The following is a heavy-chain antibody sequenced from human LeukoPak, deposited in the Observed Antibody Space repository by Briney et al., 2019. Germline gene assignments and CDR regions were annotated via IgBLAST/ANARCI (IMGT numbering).Heavy chain of an antibody. D-gene: IGHD3-10*01. CDR2: ISSSGSTI. Sequence: PGGSLRLSCAASGFTFSSYEMNWVRQAPGKGLEWVSYISSSGSTIYYADSVKGRFTISRDNAKNSLYLQMNSLRAEDTAVYYCVPPIWFGEQYSISYWGQGTLVTVSS. CDR1: GFTFSSYE. CDR3: VPPIWFGEQYSISY. J-gene: IGHJ4*02. V-gene: IGHV3-48*03.